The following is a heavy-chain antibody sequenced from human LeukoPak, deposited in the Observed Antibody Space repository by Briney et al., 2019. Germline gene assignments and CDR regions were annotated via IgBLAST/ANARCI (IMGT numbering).Heavy chain of an antibody. J-gene: IGHJ4*02. Sequence: SETLSLTCTVSGGSISSSSYYWGWIRQPPGKGLEWIGSVYYSGSTYYNPSLKSRVTISVDTSKNQFSLKLSSVTAADTAVYYCARAYSGSFQLDYWGQGTLVTVSS. CDR2: VYYSGST. V-gene: IGHV4-39*07. CDR1: GGSISSSSYY. CDR3: ARAYSGSFQLDY. D-gene: IGHD1-26*01.